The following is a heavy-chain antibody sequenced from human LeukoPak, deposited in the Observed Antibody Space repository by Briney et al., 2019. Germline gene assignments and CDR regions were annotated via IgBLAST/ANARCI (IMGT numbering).Heavy chain of an antibody. D-gene: IGHD3-9*01. Sequence: ASVKVSCKASGYTFTGYYMHWVRQAPGQGLEWMGWINPNSGGTNYAQKFQGRVTMTRDTSISTAYMELSRLRSDDTAVYYCARVGGYFDWLLFPNPTIPDAFDIWGQGTMVTVSS. CDR1: GYTFTGYY. CDR3: ARVGGYFDWLLFPNPTIPDAFDI. V-gene: IGHV1-2*02. J-gene: IGHJ3*02. CDR2: INPNSGGT.